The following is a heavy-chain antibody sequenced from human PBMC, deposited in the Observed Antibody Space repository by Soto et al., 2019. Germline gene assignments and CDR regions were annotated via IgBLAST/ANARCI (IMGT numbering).Heavy chain of an antibody. CDR1: GGSFSGYY. J-gene: IGHJ4*02. CDR2: INHSGST. CDR3: ARPAPRFCGGGSCYPGGNY. Sequence: PSETLSLTCAVYGGSFSGYYWSRIRQPPGKGLEWIGEINHSGSTNYNPSLKSRVTISVDTSKNQFSLKLSSVTAADTAVYYCARPAPRFCGGGSCYPGGNYGGEEPLVTVP. V-gene: IGHV4-34*01. D-gene: IGHD2-15*01.